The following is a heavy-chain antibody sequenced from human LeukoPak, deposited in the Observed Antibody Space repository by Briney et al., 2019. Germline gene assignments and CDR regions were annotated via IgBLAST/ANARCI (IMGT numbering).Heavy chain of an antibody. D-gene: IGHD1-1*01. V-gene: IGHV1-2*02. CDR2: INPNSGGT. CDR3: AKAIGSRGNWDY. CDR1: GYTFTGYY. J-gene: IGHJ4*02. Sequence: GASVKVSCKASGYTFTGYYMHWVRQAPGQGLEWMGWINPNSGGTNYAQKFQGKVTMTRDTSTSALYMDLSSLRSEDTAMYYCAKAIGSRGNWDYWGQGTLLTVSS.